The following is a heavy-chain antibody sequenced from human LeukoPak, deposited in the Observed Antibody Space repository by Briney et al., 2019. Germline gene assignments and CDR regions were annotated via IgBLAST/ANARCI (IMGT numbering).Heavy chain of an antibody. CDR2: IYHSGGN. CDR1: GGSISSYY. J-gene: IGHJ4*02. Sequence: SETLSLTCTVSGGSISSYYWSWIRHPTGKGLEWIGYIYHSGGNNYNPSLKSRDTISVDTSKSQFSLKLSSVTAADTAVYYCARATGYGSGSYNDYWGQGTLVTVSS. V-gene: IGHV4-59*01. D-gene: IGHD3-10*01. CDR3: ARATGYGSGSYNDY.